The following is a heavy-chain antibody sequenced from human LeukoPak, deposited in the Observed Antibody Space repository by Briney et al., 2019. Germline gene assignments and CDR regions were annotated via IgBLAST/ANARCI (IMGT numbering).Heavy chain of an antibody. V-gene: IGHV3-74*01. CDR2: IKSDGRST. Sequence: GGSLRLSCAASGLTLSSYWMHWVRQAPGKGLVWISLIKSDGRSTSYADSVKGRFTISRDNAKNTLYLQLNSLRAEDTAMYYCARDRGYCFDYWGQGTLVTVPS. CDR1: GLTLSSYW. D-gene: IGHD6-25*01. CDR3: ARDRGYCFDY. J-gene: IGHJ4*02.